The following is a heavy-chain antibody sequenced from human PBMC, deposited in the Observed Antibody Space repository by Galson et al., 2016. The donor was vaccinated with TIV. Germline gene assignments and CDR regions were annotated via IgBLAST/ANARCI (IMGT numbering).Heavy chain of an antibody. D-gene: IGHD2-2*03. Sequence: SVKVSCKASGYTFSHYYLHWVRQAPGQGLEWMGRINPKNGATDYALKFQGRVTMTRDTSISIAYMELSSLRSDDTVVYYCARERGPGYCDDSRCYGYYGMDVWGQGTTVTASS. CDR1: GYTFSHYY. J-gene: IGHJ6*02. CDR2: INPKNGAT. CDR3: ARERGPGYCDDSRCYGYYGMDV. V-gene: IGHV1-2*05.